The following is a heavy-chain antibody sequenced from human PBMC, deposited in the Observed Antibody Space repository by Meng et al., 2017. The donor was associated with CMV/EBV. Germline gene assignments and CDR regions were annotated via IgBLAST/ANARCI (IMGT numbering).Heavy chain of an antibody. J-gene: IGHJ4*01. CDR2: ISVYNGHT. V-gene: IGHV1-18*01. CDR3: ARGVPLGIIYSFDY. Sequence: QVRLGQSGVEVKKPGASVKVSCKAPGYTFTGYGISWVRQAPGQGLEWMGWISVYNGHTNFAQNLQGRVTMTTDTSTSTAYVELRSLRSDDTAIYYCARGVPLGIIYSFDYWGQGTLVTVSS. CDR1: GYTFTGYG. D-gene: IGHD2-21*01.